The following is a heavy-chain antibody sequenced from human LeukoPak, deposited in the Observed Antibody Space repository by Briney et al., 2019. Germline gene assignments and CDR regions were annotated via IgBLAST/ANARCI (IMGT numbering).Heavy chain of an antibody. J-gene: IGHJ4*02. CDR3: ARDGGTVTGYFDY. Sequence: GGSLRLSCAASGCTFSSYGMHWVRQAPGKGLEWVAVIWYDGSNKYYADSVKGRFTISRDNSKNTLYLQMNSLRAEDTAVYYCARDGGTVTGYFDYWGQGTLVTVSS. CDR1: GCTFSSYG. D-gene: IGHD4-17*01. V-gene: IGHV3-33*01. CDR2: IWYDGSNK.